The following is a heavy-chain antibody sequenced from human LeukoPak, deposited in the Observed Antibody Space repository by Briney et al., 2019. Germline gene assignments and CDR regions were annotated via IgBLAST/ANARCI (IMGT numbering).Heavy chain of an antibody. CDR3: ARGGLLTGSSMDS. CDR1: GFTFTNYG. D-gene: IGHD3-9*01. Sequence: GGSLRLSCVASGFTFTNYGMNWVRQAPGKGLEWVASMTASGSSIYYAASVRGRFTISRDSAKNSLSLQMNSLRVEDTAVYYCARGGLLTGSSMDSWGQGTPVTVSS. V-gene: IGHV3-21*01. CDR2: MTASGSSI. J-gene: IGHJ4*02.